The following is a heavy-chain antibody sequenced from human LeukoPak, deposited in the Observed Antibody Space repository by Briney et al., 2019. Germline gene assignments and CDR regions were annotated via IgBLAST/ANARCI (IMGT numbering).Heavy chain of an antibody. D-gene: IGHD3-10*01. J-gene: IGHJ5*02. CDR1: GGTLSSYA. V-gene: IGHV1-69*04. CDR2: IIPILGIA. Sequence: ASVKVSCKASGGTLSSYAISWVRQAPGQGLERMGRIIPILGIANYAQKFQGRGTITADKSPSTGHMELSSLRSGDTAVYYCASENYYGSGSYYLNNWFDPWGQGTLVSVSS. CDR3: ASENYYGSGSYYLNNWFDP.